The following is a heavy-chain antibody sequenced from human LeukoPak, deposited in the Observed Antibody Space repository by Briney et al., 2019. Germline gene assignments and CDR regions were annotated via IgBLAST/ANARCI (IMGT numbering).Heavy chain of an antibody. Sequence: SETLSLTCTVSGGSISSYYWSWIRQPPGKGLEWIGYIYYSGSTNYNASLTNRVTISVDTSKNQFSLKLSSVTAADTAVYYCAREVGYCSGGSCYSYFDYWGQGALVTVSS. CDR3: AREVGYCSGGSCYSYFDY. CDR1: GGSISSYY. V-gene: IGHV4-59*01. J-gene: IGHJ4*02. D-gene: IGHD2-15*01. CDR2: IYYSGST.